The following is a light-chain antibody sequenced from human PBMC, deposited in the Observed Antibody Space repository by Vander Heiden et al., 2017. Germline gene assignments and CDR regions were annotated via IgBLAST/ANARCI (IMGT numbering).Light chain of an antibody. Sequence: SYELTQPPSVSVSPGQTASITCSGDKLGDKYACWYQQKPGQSPVLVIYQDSKRPSGIPERFSGSNSWNTATLTISGTPAIDEADYYCQALDSSTGVFGTGTKVTVL. CDR1: KLGDKY. CDR3: QALDSSTGV. V-gene: IGLV3-1*01. J-gene: IGLJ1*01. CDR2: QDS.